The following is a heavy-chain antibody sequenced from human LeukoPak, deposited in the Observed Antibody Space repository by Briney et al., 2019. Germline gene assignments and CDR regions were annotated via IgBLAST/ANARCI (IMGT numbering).Heavy chain of an antibody. J-gene: IGHJ4*02. CDR3: ARGRYSGYGLFDY. D-gene: IGHD5-12*01. V-gene: IGHV3-30-3*01. CDR2: ISYDGSNK. Sequence: PGRSLRLSCAASGFTFRSYAMHWVRQAPGKGLEWVAVISYDGSNKYYADSVKGRFTISRDNSKNTLYLQMNSLRAEDTAVYYCARGRYSGYGLFDYWGQGTLVTVSS. CDR1: GFTFRSYA.